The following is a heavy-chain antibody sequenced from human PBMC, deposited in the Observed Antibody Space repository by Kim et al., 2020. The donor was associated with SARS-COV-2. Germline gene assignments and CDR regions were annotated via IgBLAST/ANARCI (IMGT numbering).Heavy chain of an antibody. J-gene: IGHJ4*02. Sequence: NPSLKSRVTISVDTSKNQFSLKLSSVTAAETAVYYCARGSERGFGGANDYWGQGTLVTVSS. D-gene: IGHD3-10*01. V-gene: IGHV4-31*02. CDR3: ARGSERGFGGANDY.